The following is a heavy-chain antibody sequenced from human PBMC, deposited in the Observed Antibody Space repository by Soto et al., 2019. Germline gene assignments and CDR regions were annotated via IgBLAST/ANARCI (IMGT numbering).Heavy chain of an antibody. CDR1: GFTVGSHA. CDR3: TRSRRSILMVYGFGGMDV. D-gene: IGHD2-8*01. V-gene: IGHV3-23*01. CDR2: ISGSGDGT. J-gene: IGHJ6*02. Sequence: LRLSCAASGFTVGSHAMSWVRQAPGKGLEWVSSISGSGDGTYYGDSVKGRFTISRDSSSSTLYLQMDNLRGEDTAVYFCTRSRRSILMVYGFGGMDVWGQGPTVTVSS.